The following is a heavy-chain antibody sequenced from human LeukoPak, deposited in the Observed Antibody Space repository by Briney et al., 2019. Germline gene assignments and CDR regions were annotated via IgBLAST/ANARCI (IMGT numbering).Heavy chain of an antibody. V-gene: IGHV3-7*01. CDR3: AKQQWKGYFDY. J-gene: IGHJ4*02. CDR2: IKQDGSEK. D-gene: IGHD6-19*01. Sequence: GGSLRLSCAASGFTFSSYWMSWVRQAPGKGLEWVANIKQDGSEKYFVDSVKGRFTISRDNSKNTLYLQMNSLRAEDTAVYYCAKQQWKGYFDYWGQGTLVTVSS. CDR1: GFTFSSYW.